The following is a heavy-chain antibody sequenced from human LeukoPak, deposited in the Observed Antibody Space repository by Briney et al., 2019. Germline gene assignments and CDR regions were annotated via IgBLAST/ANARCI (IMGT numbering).Heavy chain of an antibody. CDR3: AREGQLVGPTPKIHYYSMDF. D-gene: IGHD1-26*01. V-gene: IGHV1-2*02. CDR1: GYTFTGYY. Sequence: ASVKVSCKASGYTFTGYYMHWLRQAPGQGPEWMGWINPNSGGTNYAQKFQGRVTMTRDTSISTAYMELTRLRSDDTAVYYCAREGQLVGPTPKIHYYSMDFWGQGTTVTVSS. CDR2: INPNSGGT. J-gene: IGHJ6*02.